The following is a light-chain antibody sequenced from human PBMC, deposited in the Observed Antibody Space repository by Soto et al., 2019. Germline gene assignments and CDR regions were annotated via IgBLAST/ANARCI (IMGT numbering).Light chain of an antibody. CDR3: QQYNNWPYT. V-gene: IGKV3-15*01. Sequence: EIVMTQSPAPLSVSPGERATLSCRASQSVSSNLAWYQQKPGQAPRLLIYGASTRATGIPARFSGSGSGTEFTLIISSLQSEDFAVYYCQQYNNWPYTFGQGTKLEIK. CDR2: GAS. J-gene: IGKJ2*01. CDR1: QSVSSN.